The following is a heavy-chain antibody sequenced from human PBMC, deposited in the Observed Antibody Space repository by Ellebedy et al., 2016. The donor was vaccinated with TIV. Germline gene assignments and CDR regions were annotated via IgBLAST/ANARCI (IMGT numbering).Heavy chain of an antibody. D-gene: IGHD3-10*01. J-gene: IGHJ4*02. Sequence: SETLSLXXDVSGDSIGNNNWWTWVRQAPGKGLEWIGEVYNTGRTNYNPSVKGRVTISVDKSKNQFSLKVISVIAADTAVYRCARRTHYYGSTTPIDYWGQGTLVTVSS. CDR1: GDSIGNNNW. CDR2: VYNTGRT. CDR3: ARRTHYYGSTTPIDY. V-gene: IGHV4-4*01.